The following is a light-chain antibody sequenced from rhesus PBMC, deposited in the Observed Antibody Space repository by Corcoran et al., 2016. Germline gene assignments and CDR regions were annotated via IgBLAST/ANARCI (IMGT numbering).Light chain of an antibody. V-gene: IGKV1-74*01. J-gene: IGKJ4*01. CDR1: ENVNNY. CDR3: QHSYGTPLT. Sequence: DIQMTQSPSSLSASVGDRVTITCRASENVNNYLHWYQQKPGKAPKLLIYKASTLQSGVPYRFSGSGSGTDFTLTISSRQPEDFATYYCQHSYGTPLTFGGGTKVELK. CDR2: KAS.